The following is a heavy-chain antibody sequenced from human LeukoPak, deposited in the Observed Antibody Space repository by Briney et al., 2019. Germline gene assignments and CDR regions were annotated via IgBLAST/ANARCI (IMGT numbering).Heavy chain of an antibody. Sequence: SETLSLTCAVYGGSFSGYYWSWIRQPPGKGLEWIGELNHSGITNYNPSLKSRVTISVDTSKKQFSLKLTSVTAADTAVYYCARGLRGARKYYYGMDVWGQGTTVTVSS. J-gene: IGHJ6*02. CDR3: ARGLRGARKYYYGMDV. D-gene: IGHD3-10*01. CDR1: GGSFSGYY. V-gene: IGHV4-34*01. CDR2: LNHSGIT.